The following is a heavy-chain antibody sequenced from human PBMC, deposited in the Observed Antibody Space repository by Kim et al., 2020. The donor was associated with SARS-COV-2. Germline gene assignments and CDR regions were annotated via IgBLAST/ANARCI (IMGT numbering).Heavy chain of an antibody. CDR2: IYYSGST. CDR3: ARALHYYDSSGYYQFRYYFDY. CDR1: GGSISSYY. D-gene: IGHD3-22*01. J-gene: IGHJ4*02. V-gene: IGHV4-59*01. Sequence: SETLSLTCTVSGGSISSYYWSWIRQPPGKGLEWIGYIYYSGSTNYNPSLKSRVTISVDTSKNQFSLKLSSVTAADTAVYYCARALHYYDSSGYYQFRYYFDYWGQRTPVTVSS.